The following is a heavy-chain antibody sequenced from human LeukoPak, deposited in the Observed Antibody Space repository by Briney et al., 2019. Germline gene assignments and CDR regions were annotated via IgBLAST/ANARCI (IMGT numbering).Heavy chain of an antibody. J-gene: IGHJ4*02. CDR1: GYTFTSYD. D-gene: IGHD2-21*02. Sequence: GASVKVSCKASGYTFTSYDINWVRQATGQGLEWMGWMNPNSGNTGYAQKFQGRVTMTRNTSISTAYMELSSLRSEDTAVYYCARGRYCGGDCYFYYWGQGTLVTVSS. CDR3: ARGRYCGGDCYFYY. CDR2: MNPNSGNT. V-gene: IGHV1-8*01.